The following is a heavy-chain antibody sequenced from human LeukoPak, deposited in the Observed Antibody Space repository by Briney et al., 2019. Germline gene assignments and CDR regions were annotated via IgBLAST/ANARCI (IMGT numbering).Heavy chain of an antibody. CDR1: GFTFSSYT. CDR3: ARIYLKLASAS. J-gene: IGHJ5*02. CDR2: IGTSSTTI. D-gene: IGHD3-10*01. Sequence: GGSLRLSCAASGFTFSSYTMNWVRQPPGKGLEWVSNIGTSSTTIYYADSVKGRFTISRDNAENSVSLQMNSLRAEDTAVYYCARIYLKLASASWGQGTLVTVSS. V-gene: IGHV3-48*01.